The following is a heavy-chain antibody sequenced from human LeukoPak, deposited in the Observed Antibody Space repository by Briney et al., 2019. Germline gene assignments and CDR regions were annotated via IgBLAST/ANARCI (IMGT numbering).Heavy chain of an antibody. V-gene: IGHV1-18*01. Sequence: ASVKVSCKASGYTFTSYGISWVRQAPGQGLEWMGWISAYNGNTNYAQKLQGRVTMTTDTSTSTAYMELRSLRSDDTAVYYCARDESYDSSGYYYSNLDYWGQGTLVTVSS. J-gene: IGHJ4*02. CDR1: GYTFTSYG. D-gene: IGHD3-22*01. CDR3: ARDESYDSSGYYYSNLDY. CDR2: ISAYNGNT.